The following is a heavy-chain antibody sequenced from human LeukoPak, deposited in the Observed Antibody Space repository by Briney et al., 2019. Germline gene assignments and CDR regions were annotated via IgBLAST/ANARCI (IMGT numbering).Heavy chain of an antibody. CDR3: ARGSRLPLDY. CDR2: ISHSGNV. D-gene: IGHD4-11*01. J-gene: IGHJ4*02. CDR1: GGSFSDYY. V-gene: IGHV4-34*01. Sequence: PSETLSLTCAVYGGSFSDYYWNWIRQFPGKGLEWIGEISHSGNVNCNPSLESRVTISTDTSNYQFSLKLSSVTAADTAVYYCARGSRLPLDYWGQGSLVTVSS.